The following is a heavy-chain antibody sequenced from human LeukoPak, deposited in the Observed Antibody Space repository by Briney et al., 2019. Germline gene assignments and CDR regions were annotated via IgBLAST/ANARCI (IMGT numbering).Heavy chain of an antibody. CDR2: IIPILGIA. CDR3: ARAEQLVRAFDI. J-gene: IGHJ3*02. D-gene: IGHD6-13*01. V-gene: IGHV1-69*04. CDR1: GGTFSIYA. Sequence: ASVRVSCTASGGTFSIYAISWVRQAPGQGLEWMGRIIPILGIANYAQKFQGRVTITADKSTSTAYMELSSLRSEDTAVYYCARAEQLVRAFDIWGQGTMVTVSS.